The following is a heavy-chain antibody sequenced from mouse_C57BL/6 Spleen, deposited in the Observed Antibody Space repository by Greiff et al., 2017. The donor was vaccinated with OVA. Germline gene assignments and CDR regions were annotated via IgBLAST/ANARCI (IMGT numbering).Heavy chain of an antibody. J-gene: IGHJ2*01. D-gene: IGHD1-1*02. CDR1: GYAFSSSW. V-gene: IGHV1-82*01. Sequence: QVQLKESGPELVKPGASVKISCKASGYAFSSSWMNWVKQRPGKGLEWIGRIYPGDGGTNYNGKFKGKATLTADKSSSTAYMQLCSLTSEDSAVYFCARADGGYFDYWGQGTTLTVSS. CDR2: IYPGDGGT. CDR3: ARADGGYFDY.